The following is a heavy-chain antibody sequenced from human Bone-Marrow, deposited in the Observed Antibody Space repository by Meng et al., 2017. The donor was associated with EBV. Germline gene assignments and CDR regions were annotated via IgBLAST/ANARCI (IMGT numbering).Heavy chain of an antibody. Sequence: VQLVQSGAEVKKPGASVRVSCKASGYTFTSYGISWVRQAPGQGLEWMGWISYNGNTNYAQKLQGRVTMTTDTSTSTAYMELRSLRSDDTAVYYCARIVVWGSYRHPNYFDYWGQGTLVTVSS. V-gene: IGHV1-18*01. CDR3: ARIVVWGSYRHPNYFDY. D-gene: IGHD3-16*02. J-gene: IGHJ4*02. CDR1: GYTFTSYG. CDR2: ISYNGNT.